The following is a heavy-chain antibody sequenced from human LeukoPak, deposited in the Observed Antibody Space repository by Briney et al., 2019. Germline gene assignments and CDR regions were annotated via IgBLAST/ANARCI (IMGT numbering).Heavy chain of an antibody. V-gene: IGHV1-8*01. J-gene: IGHJ4*02. CDR1: GYTFTSYD. CDR2: MNPNSGNT. Sequence: GASVRVSCKASGYTFTSYDINWVRQATGQGLEWMGWMNPNSGNTGYAQKFQGRVTMTRNTSISTAYMELSSLRSEDTAVYYCARDLSILTGFKVHDYWGQGTLVTVSS. D-gene: IGHD3-9*01. CDR3: ARDLSILTGFKVHDY.